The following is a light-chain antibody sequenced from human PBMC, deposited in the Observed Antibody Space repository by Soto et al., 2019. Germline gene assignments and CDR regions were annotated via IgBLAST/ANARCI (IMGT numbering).Light chain of an antibody. Sequence: QAVVTQPPSVSGAPGQRVTISCTGSSSNIGAGYDVHWYQQLPGTAPKLLIYGNSNRPSGVPDRFSGSKSGTSASLASTGLQAEDEADDYCQSYDSSLSAWVFGGGTKLTVL. CDR2: GNS. CDR1: SSNIGAGYD. CDR3: QSYDSSLSAWV. J-gene: IGLJ3*02. V-gene: IGLV1-40*01.